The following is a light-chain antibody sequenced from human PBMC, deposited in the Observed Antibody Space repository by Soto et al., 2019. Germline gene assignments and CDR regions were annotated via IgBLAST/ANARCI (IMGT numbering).Light chain of an antibody. CDR2: GAS. Sequence: EIVLTHSPGTLSLSPGERATLSCRASQSVSSSYLAWYQQKPGQAPRLLIYGASSRATGIPDRFSGSGSGTDFTLTISRLEPEDFAVYYCQQYGSSPPITFGQGTQLEIK. CDR3: QQYGSSPPIT. CDR1: QSVSSSY. V-gene: IGKV3-20*01. J-gene: IGKJ5*01.